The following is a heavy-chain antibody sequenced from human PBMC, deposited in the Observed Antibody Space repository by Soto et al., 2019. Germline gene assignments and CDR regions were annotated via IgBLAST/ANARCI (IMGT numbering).Heavy chain of an antibody. CDR1: GGSISSGGYS. V-gene: IGHV4-30-2*01. D-gene: IGHD6-25*01. J-gene: IGHJ4*02. CDR3: SREVSGIQAFYY. CDR2: ISHGGST. Sequence: SETLSLTCAVSGGSISSGGYSWSWIRQPPGKGLEWIGEISHGGSTNFNPSLKSRATISVDKSKNHLSLKLDSVTAADTAVYYCSREVSGIQAFYYWGQGTLVTVSS.